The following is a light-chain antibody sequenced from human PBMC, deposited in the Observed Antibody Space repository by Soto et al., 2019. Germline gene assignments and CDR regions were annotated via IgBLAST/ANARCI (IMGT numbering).Light chain of an antibody. Sequence: EIVMTRTPLSSPVTLGQPASISCRSSQSLLDSDGETYLSWLQQRPGQPPRLLIYKTSSRFSGVPDRFSGSGAGTDFTLKISRVEVEDVGVYYCMQATQFPHTFGQGTKLEI. CDR2: KTS. CDR1: QSLLDSDGETY. V-gene: IGKV2-24*01. J-gene: IGKJ2*01. CDR3: MQATQFPHT.